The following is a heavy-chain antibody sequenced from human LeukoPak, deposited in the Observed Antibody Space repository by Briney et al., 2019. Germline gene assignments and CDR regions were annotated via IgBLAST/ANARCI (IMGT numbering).Heavy chain of an antibody. J-gene: IGHJ4*02. D-gene: IGHD5-18*01. CDR2: IKQDGSEK. V-gene: IGHV3-7*01. CDR3: ASGYSYGLFDY. Sequence: GGSLRLSCAASGFTFSSYWMSWVRQAPGKWLEWVANIKQDGSEKYYVDSVKGRFTISRDNAKNSLYLQMNSLRAEDTAVYYCASGYSYGLFDYWGQGTLVTVSS. CDR1: GFTFSSYW.